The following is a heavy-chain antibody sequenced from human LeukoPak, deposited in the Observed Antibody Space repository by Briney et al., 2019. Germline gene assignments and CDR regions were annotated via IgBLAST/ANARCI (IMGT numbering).Heavy chain of an antibody. V-gene: IGHV4-34*01. CDR3: ARVSMTMVRGVNIKYFDY. J-gene: IGHJ4*02. Sequence: SETLSLTCAVYGGSFSGYYWSWIRQPPGKGLEWIGEINHSGSTNYNPSLKSRVTVSVATSKNQFSLKLSSVTAADTAVYYCARVSMTMVRGVNIKYFDYWGQGTLVTASS. D-gene: IGHD3-10*01. CDR1: GGSFSGYY. CDR2: INHSGST.